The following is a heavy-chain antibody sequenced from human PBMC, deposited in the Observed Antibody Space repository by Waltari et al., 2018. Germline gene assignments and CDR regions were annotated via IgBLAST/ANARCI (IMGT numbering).Heavy chain of an antibody. CDR3: AGDRAIGLFFDY. D-gene: IGHD2-2*01. J-gene: IGHJ4*02. CDR1: GDSISGNYW. Sequence: QVQLQESGQGLVQPSGTLSLTCAVSGDSISGNYWWGGVRQSPEKGLEWIGQVHHSGKTHYNPSLQSRVTISVDKPKNQFSLNLNSVTAADTAIYYCAGDRAIGLFFDYWGRGTLVTVSS. V-gene: IGHV4-4*02. CDR2: VHHSGKT.